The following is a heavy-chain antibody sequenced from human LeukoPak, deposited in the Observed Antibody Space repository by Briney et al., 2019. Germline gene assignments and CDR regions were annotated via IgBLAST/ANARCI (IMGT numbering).Heavy chain of an antibody. J-gene: IGHJ6*02. D-gene: IGHD1-26*01. CDR3: ARTGESGGYYYHGMDV. CDR2: ISYHGRKT. CDR1: GFNFSLYA. Sequence: GGSLRLSCAASGFNFSLYAMHWVRQAPGKGLEWVAVISYHGRKTDYADSVKGRFSISRDNSKNTLYIQMNSLRPEDTAVYYCARTGESGGYYYHGMDVWGQGTTVTVSS. V-gene: IGHV3-30*04.